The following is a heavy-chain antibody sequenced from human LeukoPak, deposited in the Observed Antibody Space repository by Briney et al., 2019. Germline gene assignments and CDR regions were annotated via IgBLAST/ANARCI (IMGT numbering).Heavy chain of an antibody. CDR2: MISSSRYT. D-gene: IGHD3-22*01. Sequence: GGSLCPSCAPSGFTLSVYYTSSTRQAGGEGMEWVSYMISSSRYTNYAHSVKGRFTLSRDTAKNSLYLQMNSVRDEDTALYYGARSLLLGSGVDYWGQGTLVTVSS. CDR3: ARSLLLGSGVDY. CDR1: GFTLSVYY. J-gene: IGHJ4*02. V-gene: IGHV3-11*06.